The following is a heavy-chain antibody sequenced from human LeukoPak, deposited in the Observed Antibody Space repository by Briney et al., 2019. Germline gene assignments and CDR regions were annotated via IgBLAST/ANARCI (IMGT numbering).Heavy chain of an antibody. J-gene: IGHJ6*02. CDR2: IIPILGIA. Sequence: GASVKVSCKASGYTFTSYGISWVRQAPGQGLEWMGRIIPILGIANYAQKFQGRVTITADKSTSTAYMELSSLRSEDTAVYYCARGQGIVVVPAAMSSYYGMDVWGQGTTVTVSS. V-gene: IGHV1-69*04. CDR3: ARGQGIVVVPAAMSSYYGMDV. CDR1: GYTFTSYG. D-gene: IGHD2-2*01.